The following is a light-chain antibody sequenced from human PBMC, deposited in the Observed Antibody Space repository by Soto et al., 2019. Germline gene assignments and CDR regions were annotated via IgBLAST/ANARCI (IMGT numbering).Light chain of an antibody. CDR3: QSYDSSLSGLGV. J-gene: IGLJ2*01. Sequence: QAVLTQPPSVSGAPGQRVTIYCTGSSSNIGAGYDVHWYQQLPGTAPKLLIYGNSNRPSGVPDRFSGSKSGTSASLAITGLQAEDEADYYCQSYDSSLSGLGVFGGGTKLTVL. CDR2: GNS. V-gene: IGLV1-40*01. CDR1: SSNIGAGYD.